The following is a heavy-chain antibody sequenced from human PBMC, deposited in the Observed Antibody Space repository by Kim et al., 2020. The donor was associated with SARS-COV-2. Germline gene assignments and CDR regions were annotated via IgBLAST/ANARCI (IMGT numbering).Heavy chain of an antibody. J-gene: IGHJ4*02. CDR1: GFTLSNFW. D-gene: IGHD2-8*01. V-gene: IGHV3-7*03. CDR2: IRQDGGDK. CDR3: TRDNGFQLDY. Sequence: GGSLRLSCAASGFTLSNFWMTWVRQAPGKGLEWVANIRQDGGDKNHVDSVKGRFTISRDNAKNSLYLEMNILRAEDTAVYYCTRDNGFQLDYWGQGALVTVSS.